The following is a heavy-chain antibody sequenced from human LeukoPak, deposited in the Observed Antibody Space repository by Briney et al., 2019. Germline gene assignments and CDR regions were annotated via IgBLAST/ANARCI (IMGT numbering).Heavy chain of an antibody. CDR2: INTDGSSS. CDR1: GFTFSSYW. J-gene: IGHJ5*02. Sequence: GGSLRLSCAASGFTFSSYWMHWVRQGPGKGLVWVSRINTDGSSSTYADSVKGRFTISRDNAKNTLYLQMNSLRAEDTAVYYCARNPDTSGYYWFDPWGQGTLVNVSS. D-gene: IGHD3-22*01. CDR3: ARNPDTSGYYWFDP. V-gene: IGHV3-74*01.